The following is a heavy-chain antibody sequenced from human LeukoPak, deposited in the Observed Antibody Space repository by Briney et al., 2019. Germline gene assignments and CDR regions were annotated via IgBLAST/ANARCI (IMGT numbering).Heavy chain of an antibody. D-gene: IGHD3-16*01. J-gene: IGHJ4*02. V-gene: IGHV3-48*03. Sequence: GGSLRLSCAASGFTFSSYEMNWVRQAPGKGLEWVSYISSSGSTIYYADSVKGRFTISRDNAKNSLYLQMNSLRAEDTAVYYCARLLGLTYFDYCGQGTLVTVSS. CDR3: ARLLGLTYFDY. CDR2: ISSSGSTI. CDR1: GFTFSSYE.